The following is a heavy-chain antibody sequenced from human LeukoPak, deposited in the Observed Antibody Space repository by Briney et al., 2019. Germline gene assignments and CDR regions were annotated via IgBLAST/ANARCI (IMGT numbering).Heavy chain of an antibody. CDR2: IRGGATTI. D-gene: IGHD1-1*01. V-gene: IGHV3-11*01. Sequence: GSLRLSCEASGFSFSDYYMSWIRQPPGKGLEWIAYIRGGATTIYYADSVKGRFTISRDDAKNSLFLQMNSLRAEDTAIYYCATINFRPYWGQGTLVTVSS. CDR3: ATINFRPY. CDR1: GFSFSDYY. J-gene: IGHJ4*02.